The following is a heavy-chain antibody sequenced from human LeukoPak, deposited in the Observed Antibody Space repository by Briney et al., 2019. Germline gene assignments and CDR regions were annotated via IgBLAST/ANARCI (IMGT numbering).Heavy chain of an antibody. Sequence: ASVKVSCKASGYTFTGYYMHWVRQAPGQGLEWMGRINPDSGGTNYAQKFQGRVTMTRDTSISTAYMELSSLRSEDTAVYYCASRDGYNLSDAFDIWGQGTMVTVSS. V-gene: IGHV1-2*06. CDR1: GYTFTGYY. J-gene: IGHJ3*02. CDR2: INPDSGGT. CDR3: ASRDGYNLSDAFDI. D-gene: IGHD5-24*01.